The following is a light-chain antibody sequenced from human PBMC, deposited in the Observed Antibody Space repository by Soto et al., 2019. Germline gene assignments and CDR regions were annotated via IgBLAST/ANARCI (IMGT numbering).Light chain of an antibody. CDR2: EVT. CDR3: SSYTTSSSYV. CDR1: SSDVGAYNF. Sequence: QSVLTQPASVSGSPGQSITISCTGTSSDVGAYNFVSWHQQHPGKAPKLLIYEVTNRPSGISDRFSGSKSVNTASLTISGLQAEDEADYYCSSYTTSSSYVFGAGTKV. J-gene: IGLJ1*01. V-gene: IGLV2-14*01.